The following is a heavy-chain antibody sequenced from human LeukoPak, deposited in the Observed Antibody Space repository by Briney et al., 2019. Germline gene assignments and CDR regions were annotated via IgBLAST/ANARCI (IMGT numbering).Heavy chain of an antibody. CDR3: ARDFSYYGSGSYLGY. J-gene: IGHJ4*02. D-gene: IGHD3-10*01. CDR2: ISSSGSTI. Sequence: GGSLRLSCAASGFTFSSYGMHWVRQAPGKGLEWVSYISSSGSTIYYADSVKGRFTISRDNAKNSLYLQMNSLRAEDTAVYYCARDFSYYGSGSYLGYWGQGTLVTVSS. V-gene: IGHV3-48*04. CDR1: GFTFSSYG.